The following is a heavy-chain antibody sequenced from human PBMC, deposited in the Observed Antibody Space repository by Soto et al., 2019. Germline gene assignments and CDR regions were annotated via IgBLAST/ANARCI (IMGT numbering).Heavy chain of an antibody. D-gene: IGHD3-16*02. CDR3: ARGGMITFGGVIVPDAFDI. Sequence: GSLRLSCAASGFTFSSYSMNWVRQAPGKGLEWVSSISSSSSYIYYADSVKGRFTISRDNAKNSLYLQMNSLRAEDTAVYYCARGGMITFGGVIVPDAFDIWGQGTMVTVSS. V-gene: IGHV3-21*01. CDR2: ISSSSSYI. CDR1: GFTFSSYS. J-gene: IGHJ3*02.